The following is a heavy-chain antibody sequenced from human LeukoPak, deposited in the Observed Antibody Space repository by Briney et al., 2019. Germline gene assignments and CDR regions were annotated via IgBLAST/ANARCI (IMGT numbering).Heavy chain of an antibody. D-gene: IGHD1-1*01. CDR3: AREPDSDYLQLTD. V-gene: IGHV1-18*01. CDR1: GYTFTSSG. CDR2: ISTYNDNA. J-gene: IGHJ4*02. Sequence: ASVKVSCKASGYTFTSSGISWVQQAPGQGLEWMGWISTYNDNADYAQKLQGRVTMTTDTSTSTAYMELRSLRSDDTAVYYCAREPDSDYLQLTDWGQGTLVTVSS.